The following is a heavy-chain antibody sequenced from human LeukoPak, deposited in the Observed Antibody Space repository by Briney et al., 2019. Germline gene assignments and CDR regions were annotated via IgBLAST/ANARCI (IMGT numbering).Heavy chain of an antibody. CDR3: AKALRNYYYMDV. J-gene: IGHJ6*03. D-gene: IGHD5-12*01. Sequence: QSGGSLRLSCATSGSTFSGSAMHWVRQAPGKGLEWVAFIRYDGSNKYYADSVKGRFTISRDNSKNTLYLQMNSLRAEDTAVYYCAKALRNYYYMDVWGKGTTVTISS. CDR2: IRYDGSNK. V-gene: IGHV3-30*02. CDR1: GSTFSGSA.